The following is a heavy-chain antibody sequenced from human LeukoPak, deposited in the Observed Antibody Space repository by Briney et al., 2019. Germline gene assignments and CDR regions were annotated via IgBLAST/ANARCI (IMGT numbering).Heavy chain of an antibody. CDR2: INPNSGDT. D-gene: IGHD1-1*01. V-gene: IGHV1-2*02. J-gene: IGHJ4*02. CDR3: ASVSGRGTQ. Sequence: ASVKVSCKASGYTFTSYDINWVRQATGQGLEWMGWINPNSGDTNYAQKFQGRVTMTRDTSISTAYMELSRLRSDDTAVYYCASVSGRGTQWGQGTLVTVSS. CDR1: GYTFTSYD.